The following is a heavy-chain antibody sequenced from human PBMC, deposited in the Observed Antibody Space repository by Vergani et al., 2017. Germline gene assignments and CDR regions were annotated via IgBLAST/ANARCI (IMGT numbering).Heavy chain of an antibody. CDR2: IIPIFGTA. J-gene: IGHJ5*02. V-gene: IGHV1-69*14. CDR1: GGTFSSYA. CDR3: ARDLGKVPAAINWFDP. D-gene: IGHD2-2*02. Sequence: QVQLVQSGAEVKKPGSSVKVSCKASGGTFSSYAISWVRQAPGQGLEWMGRIIPIFGTATYAQKFQCRVTITADKSTSTAYMELSSLRSEDTAVYYCARDLGKVPAAINWFDPWGQGTLVTVSS.